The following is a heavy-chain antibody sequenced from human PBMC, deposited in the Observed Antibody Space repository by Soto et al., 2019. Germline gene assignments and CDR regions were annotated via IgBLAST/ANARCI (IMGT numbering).Heavy chain of an antibody. J-gene: IGHJ2*01. CDR3: ARASGGSHQFRYFDL. CDR2: TRNKANSYTT. D-gene: IGHD2-15*01. V-gene: IGHV3-72*01. CDR1: GFTFSDHY. Sequence: EVQLVESGGGLVQPGGSLILSCAASGFTFSDHYMDWVRQAPGNGLEWVARTRNKANSYTTEYAASVKGRFIISRDDSKNLLYLQMNSLNIEDTAVYYCARASGGSHQFRYFDLWGRGTLVAVSS.